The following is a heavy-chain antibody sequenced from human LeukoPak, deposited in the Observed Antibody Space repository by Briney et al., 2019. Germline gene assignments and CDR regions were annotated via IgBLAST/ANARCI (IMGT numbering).Heavy chain of an antibody. CDR1: GYTFTGYY. CDR2: INPNSGGT. J-gene: IGHJ5*02. Sequence: ASVKVSCKASGYTFTGYYMHWVRQAPGQGLEWMGWINPNSGGTNYAQKLQGRVTMTTDTSTSTAYMELRSLRSDDTAVYYCARGGLMVRGVIYDNWFDPWGQGTLVTVSS. D-gene: IGHD3-10*01. V-gene: IGHV1-2*02. CDR3: ARGGLMVRGVIYDNWFDP.